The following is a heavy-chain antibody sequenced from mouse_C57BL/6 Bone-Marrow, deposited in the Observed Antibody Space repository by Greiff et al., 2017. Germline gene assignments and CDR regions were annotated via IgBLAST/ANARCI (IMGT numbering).Heavy chain of an antibody. V-gene: IGHV14-4*01. J-gene: IGHJ2*01. D-gene: IGHD1-1*01. CDR1: GFNIKDDY. CDR3: TTWGSSFYFDY. CDR2: IDPENGDT. Sequence: EVKLMESGAELVRPGASVKLSCTASGFNIKDDYMHWVKQRPEQGLEWIGWIDPENGDTEYASKFQGKATITADTSSNTAYLQLSSLTSEDTAVYYCTTWGSSFYFDYWGQGTTLTVSS.